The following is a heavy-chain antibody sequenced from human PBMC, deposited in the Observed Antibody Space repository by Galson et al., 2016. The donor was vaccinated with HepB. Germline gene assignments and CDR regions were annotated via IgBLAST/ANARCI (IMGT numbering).Heavy chain of an antibody. Sequence: LRLSCAASEYTFRSYSMSWVRQAPGTGLEWISYITASGTTYYADSVEGRFTISRDNAKDSLYLQMNSLRVEDTAVFFCARDGGKSNGFPFDLWGRGTLVTVSS. V-gene: IGHV3-48*01. CDR1: EYTFRSYS. CDR3: ARDGGKSNGFPFDL. J-gene: IGHJ5*02. D-gene: IGHD5-18*01. CDR2: ITASGTT.